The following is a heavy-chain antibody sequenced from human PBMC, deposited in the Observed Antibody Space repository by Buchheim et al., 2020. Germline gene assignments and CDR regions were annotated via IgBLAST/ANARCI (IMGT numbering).Heavy chain of an antibody. CDR1: GFPFTNYG. V-gene: IGHV3-23*01. D-gene: IGHD5-24*01. Sequence: EVQLLESGGGLVQPGGSLRLSCVASGFPFTNYGMAWVRQAPGKGLEWVSSISGSGDKTDFADSVKGRFIISRDNSKNALYLQMNSLRAGDTAVYYCAKDRIQRDDSDFWGQGTL. CDR2: ISGSGDKT. J-gene: IGHJ4*02. CDR3: AKDRIQRDDSDF.